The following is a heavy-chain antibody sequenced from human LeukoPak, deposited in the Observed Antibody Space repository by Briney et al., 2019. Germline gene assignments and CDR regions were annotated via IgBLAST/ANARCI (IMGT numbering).Heavy chain of an antibody. V-gene: IGHV1-69*04. J-gene: IGHJ6*02. CDR2: IIPILGIA. D-gene: IGHD6-13*01. CDR1: GGTFSSYA. Sequence: SVKVSCKASGGTFSSYAISWVRQAPGQGLEWMGRIIPILGIANYAQKFQGRVTITADKSTSTAYMELRSLRSDDTAVYYCARVSGYPPPSYGMDVWGQGTTVTVSS. CDR3: ARVSGYPPPSYGMDV.